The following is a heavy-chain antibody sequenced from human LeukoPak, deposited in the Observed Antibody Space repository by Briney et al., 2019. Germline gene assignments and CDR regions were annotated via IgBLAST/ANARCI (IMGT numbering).Heavy chain of an antibody. CDR1: GGSISSSNW. J-gene: IGHJ3*02. Sequence: SETLSLTCAVSGGSISSSNWWSWVRQPPGKGLEWIGEIYHSGSTNYNPSLKSRVTISVDKSKNQFSLKLSSVTAADTAVYYCARGGCSSTSCYAYAFDIWGQGQWSPSLQ. CDR2: IYHSGST. D-gene: IGHD2-2*01. V-gene: IGHV4-4*02. CDR3: ARGGCSSTSCYAYAFDI.